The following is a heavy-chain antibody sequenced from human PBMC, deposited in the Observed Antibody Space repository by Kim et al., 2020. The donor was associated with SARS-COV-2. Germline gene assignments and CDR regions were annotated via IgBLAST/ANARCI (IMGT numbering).Heavy chain of an antibody. V-gene: IGHV4-39*01. CDR2: VYHSGTT. D-gene: IGHD3-22*01. J-gene: IGHJ4*02. CDR3: ARLPHDSSGYVDC. Sequence: SETLSLTCTVSGDSISSSFNYWGWTRQPPGKGLEWIGSVYHSGTTYDSPSLKSRVTVSVDTSKNEFSLKVTSVTAADTAVYFCARLPHDSSGYVDCWGQGILVTVSS. CDR1: GDSISSSFNY.